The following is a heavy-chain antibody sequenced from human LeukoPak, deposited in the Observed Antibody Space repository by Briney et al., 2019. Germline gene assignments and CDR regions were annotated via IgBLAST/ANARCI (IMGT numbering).Heavy chain of an antibody. CDR2: IKQDGSEK. Sequence: GGSLRLSCAASGFTFSNYWMSWVRQAPGKGLEWVANIKQDGSEKYYVDSVKGRFTISRDNAKNSLYLQMNSLRAEDTAVYYCARDGYYDILTGYYRNDYWGQGTLVTVSS. CDR1: GFTFSNYW. J-gene: IGHJ4*02. V-gene: IGHV3-7*01. CDR3: ARDGYYDILTGYYRNDY. D-gene: IGHD3-9*01.